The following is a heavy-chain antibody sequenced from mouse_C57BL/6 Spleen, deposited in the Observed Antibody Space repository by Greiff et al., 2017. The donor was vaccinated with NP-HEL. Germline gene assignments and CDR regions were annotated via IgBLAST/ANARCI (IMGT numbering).Heavy chain of an antibody. Sequence: QVQLQQPGAELVKPGASVKMSCKASGYTFTSYWITWVKQRPGQGLEWIGDIYPGSGSTNYNEKFKSKATLTVDTSSSTAYMQLSSLTSEDSAVYYCARGDSNYEGNYFDYWGQGTTLTVSS. CDR2: IYPGSGST. V-gene: IGHV1-55*01. J-gene: IGHJ2*01. D-gene: IGHD2-5*01. CDR1: GYTFTSYW. CDR3: ARGDSNYEGNYFDY.